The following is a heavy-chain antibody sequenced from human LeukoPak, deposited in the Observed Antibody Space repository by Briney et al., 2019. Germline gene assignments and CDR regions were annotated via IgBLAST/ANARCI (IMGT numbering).Heavy chain of an antibody. D-gene: IGHD3-16*01. CDR3: ARDFIRLSFDY. Sequence: GGSLRLSCAASGFTFSNYWTSWVRQAPGKGLEWVANIKQDGQEKYYVDSVKGRFTISRDNAKNSLYLQMNSLRDEDTAVYYCARDFIRLSFDYWGQGTLVTVSS. V-gene: IGHV3-7*01. CDR1: GFTFSNYW. J-gene: IGHJ4*02. CDR2: IKQDGQEK.